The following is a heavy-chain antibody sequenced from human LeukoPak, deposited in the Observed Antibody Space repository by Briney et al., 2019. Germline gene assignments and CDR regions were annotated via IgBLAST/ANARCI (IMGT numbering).Heavy chain of an antibody. CDR3: ARAPPYVSPDG. J-gene: IGHJ4*02. D-gene: IGHD3-16*01. V-gene: IGHV3-11*01. Sequence: GGSLSLSCAVYGYTFSDYYMSWIRQAPGKGLEWVSYISSSGSTINYADSVKGRFTISSDNAKHSLYPNMQPRRAEGAALYYGARAPPYVSPDGWGQGTLVTVPS. CDR2: ISSSGSTI. CDR1: GYTFSDYY.